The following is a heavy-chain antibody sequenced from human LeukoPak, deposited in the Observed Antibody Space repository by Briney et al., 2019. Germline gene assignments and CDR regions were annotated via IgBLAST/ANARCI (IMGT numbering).Heavy chain of an antibody. CDR2: INTDGSST. J-gene: IGHJ4*02. V-gene: IGHV3-74*01. CDR1: GFTFSSYS. CDR3: VRDSRIAVAGTGFDY. D-gene: IGHD6-19*01. Sequence: GGSLRLSCAASGFTFSSYSMNWVRQAPGKGLVWVSRINTDGSSTTYADSVKGRFTISRDNAKNTLYLQMNSLRVEDTAVYYCVRDSRIAVAGTGFDYWGQGTLVTVSS.